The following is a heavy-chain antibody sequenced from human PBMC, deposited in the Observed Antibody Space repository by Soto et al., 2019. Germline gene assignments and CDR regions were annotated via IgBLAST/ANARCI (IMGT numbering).Heavy chain of an antibody. CDR1: GGCFSGYY. V-gene: IGHV4-34*01. D-gene: IGHD6-25*01. CDR3: ARASSEQDYYYGMDV. Sequence: SETLSLTCAVYGGCFSGYYWSWIRQPPGKGLEWIGEINHSGSTNYNPSLKSRVTISVDTSKNQFSLKLSSVTAADTAVYYCARASSEQDYYYGMDVWGQGTTVT. CDR2: INHSGST. J-gene: IGHJ6*02.